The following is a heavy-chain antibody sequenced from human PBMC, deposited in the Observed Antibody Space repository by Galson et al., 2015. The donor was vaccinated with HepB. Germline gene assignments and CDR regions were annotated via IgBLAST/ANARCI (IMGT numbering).Heavy chain of an antibody. J-gene: IGHJ3*02. Sequence: CAISGDSVSSNSAAWNWIRQSPSRGLEWLGRTYYRSKWYNDYAVSVKSRITINPDTSKNQFSLQLNSMTPEDTAVYYCARDRGSSGGGAFDIWGQGTMVTVSS. CDR3: ARDRGSSGGGAFDI. CDR2: TYYRSKWYN. D-gene: IGHD3-10*01. CDR1: GDSVSSNSAA. V-gene: IGHV6-1*01.